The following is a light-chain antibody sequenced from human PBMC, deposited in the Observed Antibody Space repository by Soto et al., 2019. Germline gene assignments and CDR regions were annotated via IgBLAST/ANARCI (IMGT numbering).Light chain of an antibody. CDR3: QYYYSSLSGATV. Sequence: QSVLTQPPSVSGAPGQRVTISCTGSSSNIGAGYDVHWYQQLPGTAPKLLIYGNSNRPSGVPDRFSGSKSGTSASLAITGLQAEDEADYYCQYYYSSLSGATVFGGGTKLTVL. CDR1: SSNIGAGYD. V-gene: IGLV1-40*01. J-gene: IGLJ2*01. CDR2: GNS.